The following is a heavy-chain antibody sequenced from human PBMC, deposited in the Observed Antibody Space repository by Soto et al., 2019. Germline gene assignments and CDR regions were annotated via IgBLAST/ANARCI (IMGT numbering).Heavy chain of an antibody. CDR2: VVPLLGSA. Sequence: SVKVSCKASADTFNNYGFSWVRQAPGQGLECVGGVVPLLGSATYAQKFQGRATISADESASTVYLELTNLQSDDTAIFYCASGIAVDRFEFWGLGTLVTVSS. V-gene: IGHV1-69*13. D-gene: IGHD2-15*01. J-gene: IGHJ4*01. CDR3: ASGIAVDRFEF. CDR1: ADTFNNYG.